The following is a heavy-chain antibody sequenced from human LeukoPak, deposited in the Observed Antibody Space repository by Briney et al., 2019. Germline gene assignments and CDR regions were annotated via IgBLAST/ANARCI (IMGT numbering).Heavy chain of an antibody. D-gene: IGHD3-22*01. CDR2: IFSNDEK. CDR3: ARIVLPRYDSSGYPYYFDY. CDR1: GFSLSNARMG. J-gene: IGHJ4*02. V-gene: IGHV2-26*01. Sequence: SGPTLVNPTETLTLTCTVSGFSLSNARMGVSWIRQPPGKALEWLAHIFSNDEKSYSTSLKGRLTISKDTSKSQVVLTMTNMDPVDTATYYCARIVLPRYDSSGYPYYFDYWGQGTLVTVSS.